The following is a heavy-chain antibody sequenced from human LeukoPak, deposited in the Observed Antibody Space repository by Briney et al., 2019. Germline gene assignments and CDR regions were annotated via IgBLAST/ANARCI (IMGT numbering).Heavy chain of an antibody. J-gene: IGHJ4*02. Sequence: ASVKVSCKASGYTFTTYDINWMRQATGQGLEWMGWMNLNSGNTGYAQKFQGRVTMTRNTSISTAFMELSGLRSEDTAVYFCARRNTAMVAGLDYWGQGSLVTVSS. D-gene: IGHD5-18*01. CDR2: MNLNSGNT. CDR3: ARRNTAMVAGLDY. V-gene: IGHV1-8*01. CDR1: GYTFTTYD.